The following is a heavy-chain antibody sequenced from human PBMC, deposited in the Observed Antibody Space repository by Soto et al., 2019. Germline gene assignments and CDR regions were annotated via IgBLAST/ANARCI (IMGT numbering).Heavy chain of an antibody. D-gene: IGHD2-8*01. CDR3: AREGNGLIKDY. CDR2: IYYSGST. CDR1: GGSISSYY. J-gene: IGHJ4*02. V-gene: IGHV4-59*12. Sequence: SETLSLTCTVSGGSISSYYWSWIRQPPGKGLEWIGYIYYSGSTNYNPSLKSRVTISVDTSKNQFSLKLSSVTAADTAVYYCAREGNGLIKDYWGQGTLVTVSS.